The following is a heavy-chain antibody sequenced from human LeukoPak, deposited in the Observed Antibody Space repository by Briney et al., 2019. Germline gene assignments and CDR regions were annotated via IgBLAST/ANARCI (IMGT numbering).Heavy chain of an antibody. V-gene: IGHV4-34*01. CDR1: GGSFSGYY. D-gene: IGHD6-6*01. CDR3: ARGQGIAARRGWDY. Sequence: SETLSLTCAVCGGSFSGYYWSWIRQPPGKGLEWIGEINHSGSTNYNPSLKSRVTISVDTSKNQFSLKLSSVTAADTAVYYCARGQGIAARRGWDYWGQGTLVTVSS. CDR2: INHSGST. J-gene: IGHJ4*02.